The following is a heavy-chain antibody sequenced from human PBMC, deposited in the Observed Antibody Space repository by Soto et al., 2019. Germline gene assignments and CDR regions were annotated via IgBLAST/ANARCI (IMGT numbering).Heavy chain of an antibody. V-gene: IGHV4-59*12. CDR1: GGSISSYY. CDR3: ARGAAYCSSTSCYKGEKYYFDY. J-gene: IGHJ4*02. Sequence: SETLSLTCTVSGGSISSYYWSWIRQPPGNGLEWIGYIYYSGSTNYNPSLKSRVTISVDTSKNQFSLKLSSVTAADTAVYYCARGAAYCSSTSCYKGEKYYFDYWGQGTLVTVSS. D-gene: IGHD2-2*02. CDR2: IYYSGST.